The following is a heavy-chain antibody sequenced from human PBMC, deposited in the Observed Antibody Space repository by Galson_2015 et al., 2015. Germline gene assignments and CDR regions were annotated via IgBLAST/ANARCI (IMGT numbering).Heavy chain of an antibody. Sequence: QSGAEVKKPGESLRISCKGSGYNFANFWISWVRQMPGKGLEYMGRIDPSDSYTDYSPSFQGHVTISVDRSISTAYLQWSSLKASDTAMYNCARQDEISVVWIWGQGTMVTVSS. CDR2: IDPSDSYT. V-gene: IGHV5-10-1*01. J-gene: IGHJ3*02. D-gene: IGHD2-21*01. CDR1: GYNFANFW. CDR3: ARQDEISVVWI.